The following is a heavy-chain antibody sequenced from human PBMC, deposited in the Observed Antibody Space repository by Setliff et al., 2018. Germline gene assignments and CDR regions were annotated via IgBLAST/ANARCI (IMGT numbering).Heavy chain of an antibody. J-gene: IGHJ6*02. CDR2: IIPILGIA. Sequence: SVKVSCKASGGTFSSYAISWVRQAPGQGLEWMGGIIPILGIANYAQKFQGRVTITADKSTSAAYMELSSLRSEDTAVYYCARREMATIVDYYYYGMDVWGQGTTVTVSS. V-gene: IGHV1-69*10. D-gene: IGHD5-12*01. CDR1: GGTFSSYA. CDR3: ARREMATIVDYYYYGMDV.